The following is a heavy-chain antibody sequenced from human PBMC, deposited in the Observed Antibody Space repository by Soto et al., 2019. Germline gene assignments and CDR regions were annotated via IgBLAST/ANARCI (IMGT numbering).Heavy chain of an antibody. CDR2: IIPISDTT. J-gene: IGHJ6*02. CDR3: ARSQGSSTSLEIYYYYYYGMDV. Sequence: QVQLVQSGAEVKKPGSSVKVSCKASGGTFSSYAISWVRQAPGQGLEWMGGIIPISDTTNYAQKFQGRVTITADESTSTAYMELSSLRSDDTAVYYCARSQGSSTSLEIYYYYYYGMDVCGQGTTVTVSS. V-gene: IGHV1-69*01. D-gene: IGHD2-2*01. CDR1: GGTFSSYA.